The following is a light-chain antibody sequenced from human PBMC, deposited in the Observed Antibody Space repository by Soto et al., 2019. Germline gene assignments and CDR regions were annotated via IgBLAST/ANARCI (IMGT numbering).Light chain of an antibody. Sequence: EILMTQSPATLSVSPGERTTLACRASQSVGSNLAWYQQKPGQAPRLLIYAASTRASGVPARFSGSGSGTEFTLTISSLQSEDFAVYYCQQYNNWLRTFDHGTKVEIK. J-gene: IGKJ1*01. CDR2: AAS. V-gene: IGKV3-15*01. CDR3: QQYNNWLRT. CDR1: QSVGSN.